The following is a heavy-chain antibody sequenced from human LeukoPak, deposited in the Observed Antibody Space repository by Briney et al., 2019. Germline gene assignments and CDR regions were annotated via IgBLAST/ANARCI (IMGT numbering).Heavy chain of an antibody. Sequence: SETLSLTCTVSGGSISSSSYYWGWIRQPPGKGLEWIGSIYYSGSTYYNPSLKSRVTISVDTSKNQFSLKLSSVTAADTAVYYCARQDDLEWSVDCWGQGTLVTVSS. V-gene: IGHV4-39*01. CDR3: ARQDDLEWSVDC. CDR2: IYYSGST. D-gene: IGHD3-3*01. J-gene: IGHJ4*02. CDR1: GGSISSSSYY.